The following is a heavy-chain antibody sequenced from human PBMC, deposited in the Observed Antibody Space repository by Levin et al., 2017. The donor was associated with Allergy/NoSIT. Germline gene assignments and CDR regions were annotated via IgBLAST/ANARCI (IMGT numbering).Heavy chain of an antibody. V-gene: IGHV1-18*01. Sequence: ASVKVSCKASGYTFTSYGISWVRQAPGQGLEWMGWISAYNGNTNYAQKLRGRVTMTTDTSTSTAYMELRSLRSDDTAVYYCARERGDYGGNSPWFDPWGQGTLVTVSS. CDR3: ARERGDYGGNSPWFDP. CDR1: GYTFTSYG. D-gene: IGHD4-23*01. J-gene: IGHJ5*02. CDR2: ISAYNGNT.